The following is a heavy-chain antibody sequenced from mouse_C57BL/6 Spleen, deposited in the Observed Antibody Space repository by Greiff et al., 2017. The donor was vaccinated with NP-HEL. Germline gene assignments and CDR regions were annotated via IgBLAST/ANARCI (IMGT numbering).Heavy chain of an antibody. J-gene: IGHJ2*01. D-gene: IGHD1-1*01. CDR1: GYTFTSYG. Sequence: VQLQESGAELARPGASVKLSCKASGYTFTSYGISWVKQRTGQGLEWIGEIYPRSGNTYYNEKFKGKATLTADKSSSTAYMELRSLTSEDSAVYFCARRTTVVPPFDYWGQGTTLTVSS. CDR3: ARRTTVVPPFDY. CDR2: IYPRSGNT. V-gene: IGHV1-81*01.